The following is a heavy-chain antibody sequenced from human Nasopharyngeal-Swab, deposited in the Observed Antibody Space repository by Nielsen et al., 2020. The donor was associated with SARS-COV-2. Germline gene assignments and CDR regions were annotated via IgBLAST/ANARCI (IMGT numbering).Heavy chain of an antibody. CDR2: IIPILGIA. CDR3: ARGGRGVVVPAAIGWFDP. J-gene: IGHJ5*02. Sequence: WVRQASGQGLEWVRGIIPILGIANYAQKFQGRVTITADKSPSTAYMELSSLRSEDTAVYYCARGGRGVVVPAAIGWFDPWGQGTLVTVSS. V-gene: IGHV1-69*10. D-gene: IGHD2-2*01.